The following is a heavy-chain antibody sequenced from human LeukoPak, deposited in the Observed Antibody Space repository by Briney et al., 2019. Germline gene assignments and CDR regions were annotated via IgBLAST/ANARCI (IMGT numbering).Heavy chain of an antibody. J-gene: IGHJ5*02. CDR3: ATELRDTAMVAPLNSFDP. D-gene: IGHD5-18*01. V-gene: IGHV4-59*01. Sequence: SETLSLTCAVSGGSISSNYWSWVRQPPGKGLEWIGYIYNSGTTNYNPSLKGRVTLSIDTSKNKRSLKLRSVRATDTAVSYCATELRDTAMVAPLNSFDPWGQGTLVTVSS. CDR1: GGSISSNY. CDR2: IYNSGTT.